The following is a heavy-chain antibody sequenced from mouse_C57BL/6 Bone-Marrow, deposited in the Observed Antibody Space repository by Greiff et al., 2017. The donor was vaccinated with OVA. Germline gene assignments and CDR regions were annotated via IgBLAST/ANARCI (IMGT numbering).Heavy chain of an antibody. V-gene: IGHV1-42*01. Sequence: VQLKQSGPELVKPGASVKISCKASGYSFTGYYMNWVKQSPEKSLEWIGEINPSTGGTTYNQKFKAKATLTVDKSSSTAYMQLKSLTSEDSAVYYCARAEVVYFDYWGQGTTLTVSS. CDR1: GYSFTGYY. CDR2: INPSTGGT. CDR3: ARAEVVYFDY. J-gene: IGHJ2*01.